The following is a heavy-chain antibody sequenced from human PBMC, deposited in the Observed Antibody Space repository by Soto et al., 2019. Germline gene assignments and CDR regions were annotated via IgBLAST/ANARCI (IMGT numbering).Heavy chain of an antibody. CDR1: GGSIGSSSYY. D-gene: IGHD6-13*01. CDR2: IYYSGST. V-gene: IGHV4-39*07. Sequence: PSETLSLTCTVSGGSIGSSSYYWVWIRQPPGKGLEWIWCIYYSGSTNYNPSLKSRVTISVDTSKNQFSLKLSSVTAADTAVYYCARRVGYPQLAFDYWGQGTLVTVSS. CDR3: ARRVGYPQLAFDY. J-gene: IGHJ4*02.